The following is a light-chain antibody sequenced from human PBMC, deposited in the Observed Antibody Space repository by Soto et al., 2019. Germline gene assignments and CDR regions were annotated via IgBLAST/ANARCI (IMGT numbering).Light chain of an antibody. V-gene: IGKV1-39*01. CDR1: QNVRSY. CDR2: ETS. J-gene: IGKJ3*01. Sequence: DLQMTQSPSSLSGSVGDRVTIACRASQNVRSYLNWYQQRPGTAPKLLISETSTLESGVPSKFSGTGYGTDFTLTISSLQPEDFATYYCQQTFSIPRTFGPGTKVDIK. CDR3: QQTFSIPRT.